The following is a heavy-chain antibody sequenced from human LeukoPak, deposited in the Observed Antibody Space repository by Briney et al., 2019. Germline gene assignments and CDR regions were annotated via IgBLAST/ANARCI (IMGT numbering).Heavy chain of an antibody. Sequence: KPGGSLRPSCAASGFTLSDYYMSWIRQAPGKGLEWVSYISSGGTTKYSAHSAKGRVTTSTDKAKNSLYPQMNTLRAADTPAYSFARGGDLCYQGSGGYYMCDPWGQGTLVTVSS. V-gene: IGHV3-11*01. CDR2: ISSGGTTK. J-gene: IGHJ5*02. CDR1: GFTLSDYY. D-gene: IGHD3-10*01. CDR3: ARGGDLCYQGSGGYYMCDP.